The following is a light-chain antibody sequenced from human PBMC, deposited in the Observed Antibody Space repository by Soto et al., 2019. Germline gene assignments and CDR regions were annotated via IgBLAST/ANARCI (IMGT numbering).Light chain of an antibody. CDR1: SSDVGGYNY. J-gene: IGLJ3*02. CDR2: DVS. Sequence: QSALTQPASVSGSPGQSITISCTGTSSDVGGYNYVSWYQQHPGQAPKLMIYDVSNRPSGVSNRFSGSKSGNTASLTISGLQAEDEADYSCSSYTSSSTPWVFGGGTKLTVL. V-gene: IGLV2-14*01. CDR3: SSYTSSSTPWV.